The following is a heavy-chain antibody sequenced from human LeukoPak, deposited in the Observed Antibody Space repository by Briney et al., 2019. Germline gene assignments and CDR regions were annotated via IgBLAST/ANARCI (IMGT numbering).Heavy chain of an antibody. CDR2: FYHGGST. CDR3: AKKGSFIAL. CDR1: GYSITYGYY. V-gene: IGHV4-38-2*02. Sequence: SETLSLTCNVSGYSITYGYYWAWIRQPPGKGLEWIGSFYHGGSTYCNPSLKSRVTISGDASKNQFSLEVNSVPAADTAVYYCAKKGSFIALWGQRTLVSVSS. D-gene: IGHD2/OR15-2a*01. J-gene: IGHJ4*02.